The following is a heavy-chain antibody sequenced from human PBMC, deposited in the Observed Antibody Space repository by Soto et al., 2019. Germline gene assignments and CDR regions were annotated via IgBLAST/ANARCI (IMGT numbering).Heavy chain of an antibody. D-gene: IGHD6-19*01. CDR1: GLTFSNYD. Sequence: GGSLRLSCAASGLTFSNYDMHWVRQAPGKGLEWAALISYDENNKYYADSVKGRFTISRDNSKNTLYLQVNSLRTEDTAVYYCATKIAVTGTDYWGQGTLVTVSS. CDR3: ATKIAVTGTDY. J-gene: IGHJ4*02. CDR2: ISYDENNK. V-gene: IGHV3-30*03.